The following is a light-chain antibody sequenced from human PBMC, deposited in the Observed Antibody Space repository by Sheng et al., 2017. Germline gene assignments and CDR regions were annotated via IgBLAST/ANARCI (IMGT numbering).Light chain of an antibody. CDR3: GTWDTSLTAGV. CDR2: DNN. Sequence: QSVLTQPPSVSAAPGQNVIISCSGSISNIRNSFVSWYQQLPGTAPKLLIYDNNKRPSGIPDRFSGSKSGTSASLDITGLQTGDEADYYCGTWDTSLTAGVFGGGTSLTVL. J-gene: IGLJ3*02. CDR1: ISNIRNSF. V-gene: IGLV1-51*01.